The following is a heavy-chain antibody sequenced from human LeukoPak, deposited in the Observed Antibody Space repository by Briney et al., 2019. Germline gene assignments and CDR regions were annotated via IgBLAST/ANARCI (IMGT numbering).Heavy chain of an antibody. J-gene: IGHJ6*02. CDR3: ASKQLVPYGMDV. CDR2: IKPDGSEK. D-gene: IGHD6-6*01. CDR1: GFTFSSYW. Sequence: GGSLRLSCAASGFTFSSYWMSWVRQAPGKGLEWVANIKPDGSEKYYVDSVKGRFTISRDNADNSLYLQMNSLRAEDTAVYYCASKQLVPYGMDVWGQGTTVTVSS. V-gene: IGHV3-7*01.